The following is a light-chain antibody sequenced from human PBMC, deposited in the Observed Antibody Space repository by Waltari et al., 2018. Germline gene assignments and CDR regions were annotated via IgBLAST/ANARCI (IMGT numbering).Light chain of an antibody. J-gene: IGLJ2*01. CDR3: QSADSTSTHVV. CDR2: KDT. Sequence: SYELTQPPSVSVSPGQTATITCSGDALPNQFAFWYQQKPGQATVLVTYKDTERPSGRPDRFSGSTSGTTVTLTISGVQAEDEADYYCQSADSTSTHVVFGGGTKLTVL. CDR1: ALPNQF. V-gene: IGLV3-25*03.